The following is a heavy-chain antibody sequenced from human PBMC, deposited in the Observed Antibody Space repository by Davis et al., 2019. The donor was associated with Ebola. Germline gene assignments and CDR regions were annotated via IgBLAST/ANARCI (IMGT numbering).Heavy chain of an antibody. D-gene: IGHD2-21*02. CDR2: INQDDSDK. V-gene: IGHV3-7*03. Sequence: PGGSLRLSCAASGFTFSSYWMSWVRQAPGKGLEWVANINQDDSDKYYVDSVKGRFTIPRDNAKNSLCLQMNSLRAEDTAVYYCAKKVVTPIGHDAFDIWGQGTLVTVSS. J-gene: IGHJ3*02. CDR1: GFTFSSYW. CDR3: AKKVVTPIGHDAFDI.